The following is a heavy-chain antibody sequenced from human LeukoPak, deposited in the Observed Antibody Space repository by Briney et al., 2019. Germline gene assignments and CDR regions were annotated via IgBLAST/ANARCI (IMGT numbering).Heavy chain of an antibody. CDR3: ARQKPAPGTYYFDH. CDR1: GDSINNNY. CDR2: IYYTGST. Sequence: SETLSLTCTVSGDSINNNYWTWIRQPPGRTLEWIGFIYYTGSTNYNPSLKSRVTMALDTSQRQFSLTLTSVTTADTAVYYCARQKPAPGTYYFDHWGHGTLVTVSS. D-gene: IGHD6-13*01. V-gene: IGHV4-59*08. J-gene: IGHJ4*01.